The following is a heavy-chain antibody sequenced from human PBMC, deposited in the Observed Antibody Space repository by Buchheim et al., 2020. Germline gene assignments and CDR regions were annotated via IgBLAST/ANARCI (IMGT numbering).Heavy chain of an antibody. CDR1: GFDFKKYW. CDR2: ITGDGSEK. V-gene: IGHV3-7*01. Sequence: VASGGGLVQPGESLRLSCAASGFDFKKYWMSWLRQAPGKGLEWVANITGDGSEKYYVDSVKGRFTISRDNYENSIYLQMSSQRVEDTAIYYCARDDSWNPPTQWGQG. J-gene: IGHJ4*02. D-gene: IGHD1-1*01. CDR3: ARDDSWNPPTQ.